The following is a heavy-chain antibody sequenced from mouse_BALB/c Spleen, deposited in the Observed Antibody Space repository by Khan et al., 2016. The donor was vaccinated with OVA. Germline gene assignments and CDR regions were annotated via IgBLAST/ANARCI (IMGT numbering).Heavy chain of an antibody. J-gene: IGHJ2*02. D-gene: IGHD1-1*01. CDR3: TRIYRSDFDY. V-gene: IGHV1-20*02. Sequence: VQLQQSGPELVRPGASVKISCKASGYSFTGYFMNWVMQSHGKSHVWSGRINPHIGETFYNQSLKDKVTLTGDESSSTAFLEFRSLASENSAVYYYTRIYRSDFDYWGQGTSLTVSS. CDR2: INPHIGET. CDR1: GYSFTGYF.